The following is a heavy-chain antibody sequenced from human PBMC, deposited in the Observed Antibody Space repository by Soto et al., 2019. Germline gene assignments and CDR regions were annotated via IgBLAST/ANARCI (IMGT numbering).Heavy chain of an antibody. CDR3: ARDLGGSGSYRYYYFDY. V-gene: IGHV5-51*01. CDR1: GYSFTSYW. D-gene: IGHD3-10*01. Sequence: GESLKISCKGSGYSFTSYWIGWVRQMPGKGLEWMGIIYPGDSDTRYSPSFQGQVTISADKSISTAYLQWSSLKASDTAMYYCARDLGGSGSYRYYYFDYWGQGTLVTVSS. CDR2: IYPGDSDT. J-gene: IGHJ4*02.